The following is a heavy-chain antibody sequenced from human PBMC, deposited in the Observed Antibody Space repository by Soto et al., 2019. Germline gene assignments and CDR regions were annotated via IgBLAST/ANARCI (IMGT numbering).Heavy chain of an antibody. V-gene: IGHV3-23*01. CDR1: GFTFSSYA. D-gene: IGHD3-22*01. CDR2: ISGSGGST. Sequence: QAGGSLRLSCAASGFTFSSYAMSWVRQAPGKGLEWVSAISGSGGSTYYADSVKGRFTISRDNSKNTLYLQMNSLRAEDTAVYYCAKAAVRDYYDSSGYYPDYWGQGTLVTVSS. CDR3: AKAAVRDYYDSSGYYPDY. J-gene: IGHJ4*02.